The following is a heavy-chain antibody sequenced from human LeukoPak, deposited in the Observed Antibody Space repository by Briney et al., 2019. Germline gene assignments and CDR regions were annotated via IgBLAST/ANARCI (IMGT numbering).Heavy chain of an antibody. CDR3: ARYIAARPPPSYYYYMDV. CDR2: IYYSGST. J-gene: IGHJ6*03. Sequence: SETLSLTCTVSGGSISSYYWSWIRQPPGKGLEWIGYIYYSGSTNYNPSLKSRVTISVDTSKNQSSLKLSSVTAADTAVYYCARYIAARPPPSYYYYMDVWGKGTTVTVSS. CDR1: GGSISSYY. V-gene: IGHV4-59*01. D-gene: IGHD6-6*01.